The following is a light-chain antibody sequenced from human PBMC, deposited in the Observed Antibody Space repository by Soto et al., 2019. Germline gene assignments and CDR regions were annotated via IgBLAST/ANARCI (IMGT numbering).Light chain of an antibody. CDR1: QNINRW. V-gene: IGKV1-5*01. Sequence: DIQMTQSPSILSASVGARVTITCRASQNINRWLAWYQQKPGKAPKLLIYDASSLQSGALSRFSGSGSGTEFTLTISSLQADDFATYYCQHYNSYSEAFGQGTKVDIK. CDR2: DAS. CDR3: QHYNSYSEA. J-gene: IGKJ1*01.